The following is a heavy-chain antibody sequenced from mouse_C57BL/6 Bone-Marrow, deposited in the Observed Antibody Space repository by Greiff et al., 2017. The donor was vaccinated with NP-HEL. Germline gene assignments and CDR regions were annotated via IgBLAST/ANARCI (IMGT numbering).Heavy chain of an antibody. CDR1: GFTFSNYW. CDR3: TTYYYYGSSYRAMDY. V-gene: IGHV6-3*01. Sequence: EVKVEESGGGLVQPGGSMKLSCVASGFTFSNYWMNWVRQSPEKGLEWVAQIRLKSDNYETHYAESVKGRFTISRDDSKSSVYLQMNNLRAEDTGIYYCTTYYYYGSSYRAMDYWGQGTSVTVSS. J-gene: IGHJ4*01. D-gene: IGHD1-1*01. CDR2: IRLKSDNYET.